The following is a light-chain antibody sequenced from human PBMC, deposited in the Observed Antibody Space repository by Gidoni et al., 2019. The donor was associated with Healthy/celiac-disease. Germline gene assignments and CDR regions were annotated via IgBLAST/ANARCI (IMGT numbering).Light chain of an antibody. CDR3: CSYAGSVV. CDR1: RSDVGSYNL. J-gene: IGLJ2*01. CDR2: EGS. Sequence: QSALTQPASVSGSPGPSITISCTGTRSDVGSYNLVSWYQQHPGKAPKLMIYEGSKPPSGVSNRFSGSKSGNTASLTISGLQAEDEADYYCCSYAGSVVFGGGTKLTVL. V-gene: IGLV2-23*01.